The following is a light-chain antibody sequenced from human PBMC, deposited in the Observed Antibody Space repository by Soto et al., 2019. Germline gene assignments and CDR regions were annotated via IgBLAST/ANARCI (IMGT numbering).Light chain of an antibody. J-gene: IGLJ1*01. V-gene: IGLV2-8*01. CDR2: EGS. CDR1: SSDVGGYNY. Sequence: QSALTQPPSASGSPGQSVTISCTGTSSDVGGYNYVSWYQHHPGKAPKVMIYEGSKRPSGVSDRFSGSKSGNTASLTVSGLQAEDEADYYCCSYAGSNNLAVFGTGTKLTVL. CDR3: CSYAGSNNLAV.